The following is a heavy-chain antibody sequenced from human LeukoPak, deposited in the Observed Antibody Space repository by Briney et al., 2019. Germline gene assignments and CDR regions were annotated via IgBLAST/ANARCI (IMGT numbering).Heavy chain of an antibody. CDR2: ISGSGGST. Sequence: GGSLRLSCAASGFTFSSYAMSWVRQAPGKGLEWVSAISGSGGSTYYADSVKGRFTISRDNSKNTLYLQMNSLRVEDTAVYYCARGPGWHYDSSRYYNEGYFDYWGQGTLVTVSS. J-gene: IGHJ4*02. CDR3: ARGPGWHYDSSRYYNEGYFDY. CDR1: GFTFSSYA. D-gene: IGHD3-22*01. V-gene: IGHV3-23*01.